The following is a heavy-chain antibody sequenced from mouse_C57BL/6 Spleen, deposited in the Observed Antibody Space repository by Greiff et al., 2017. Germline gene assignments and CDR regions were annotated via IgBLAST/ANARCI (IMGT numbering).Heavy chain of an antibody. D-gene: IGHD2-5*01. CDR3: TRGAYSNYFDD. J-gene: IGHJ2*01. CDR1: GYTFTDYE. V-gene: IGHV1-15*01. Sequence: VKLQQSGAELVRPGASVTLSCKASGYTFTDYEMHWVKQTPVHGLEWIGAIDPETGGTAYNQKFKGKARLTADKSSSTAYMELRSLTSEDSAVYYCTRGAYSNYFDDWGQGTTLTVSS. CDR2: IDPETGGT.